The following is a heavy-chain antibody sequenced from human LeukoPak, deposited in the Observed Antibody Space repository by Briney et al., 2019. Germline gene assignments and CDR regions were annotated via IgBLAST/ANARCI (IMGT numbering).Heavy chain of an antibody. D-gene: IGHD3-10*01. Sequence: PGGSLRLSCAASGFTFSSYEMNGVRQAPGKGLEWVSSISSSSSYIYYADSVKGRFTISRDNAKNSLYLQMNSLRAEDTAVYYCAPWITMVRGVIGSYWGQGTLVTVSS. V-gene: IGHV3-21*01. CDR1: GFTFSSYE. CDR3: APWITMVRGVIGSY. CDR2: ISSSSSYI. J-gene: IGHJ4*02.